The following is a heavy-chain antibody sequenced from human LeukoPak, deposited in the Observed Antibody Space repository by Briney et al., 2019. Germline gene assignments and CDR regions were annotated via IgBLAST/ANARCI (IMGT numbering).Heavy chain of an antibody. Sequence: SETLSLTCAVYGGSFSDYYWTWIRQPPGKGLEWIGEINHSESTKDNPSLRSRVTISVDTSKNQFSLRLSSVTAADTAVYYCARCGGYDYLDDYWGQGTLVTVSS. CDR2: INHSEST. J-gene: IGHJ4*02. V-gene: IGHV4-34*01. D-gene: IGHD5-12*01. CDR3: ARCGGYDYLDDY. CDR1: GGSFSDYY.